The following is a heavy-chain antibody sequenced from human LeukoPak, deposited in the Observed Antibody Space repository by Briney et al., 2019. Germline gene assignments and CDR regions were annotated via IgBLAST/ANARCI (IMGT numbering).Heavy chain of an antibody. D-gene: IGHD6-13*01. Sequence: GGALRLSCSASGFTFSSYGMHWVRQAPGKGLEWVAVIWYDGSDKYYADSVKGRFTISRDNSKHTLYLQMNSLRAEETAVYYCAIDRARPHARNVSSSYLLDYWGQGTLVTVSS. V-gene: IGHV3-33*01. CDR1: GFTFSSYG. CDR2: IWYDGSDK. J-gene: IGHJ4*02. CDR3: AIDRARPHARNVSSSYLLDY.